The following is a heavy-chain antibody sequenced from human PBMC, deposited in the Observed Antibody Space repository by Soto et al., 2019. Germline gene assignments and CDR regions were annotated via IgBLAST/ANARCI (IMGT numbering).Heavy chain of an antibody. CDR2: TYYRSKWYN. CDR1: GDSVSSNSAA. CDR3: ARAGYCSSTSCRNYYYYGMDV. Sequence: SQTLSLTCAISGDSVSSNSAAWNWIRQSPSRGLEWLGRTYYRSKWYNDYAVSVKSRITTNPDTSKNQFSLQLNSVTPEDTAVYYCARAGYCSSTSCRNYYYYGMDVWGQGTTVTVSS. D-gene: IGHD2-2*01. J-gene: IGHJ6*02. V-gene: IGHV6-1*01.